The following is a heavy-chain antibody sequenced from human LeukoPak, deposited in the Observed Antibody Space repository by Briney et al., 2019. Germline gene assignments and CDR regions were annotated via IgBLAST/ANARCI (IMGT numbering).Heavy chain of an antibody. CDR2: ISYDGSNK. V-gene: IGHV3-30*04. D-gene: IGHD3-3*01. CDR3: ARDREVYYDFWSGPCEFDP. J-gene: IGHJ5*02. CDR1: GFIVSSTY. Sequence: GGSLRLSCEVFGFIVSSTYMSWVRQAPGKGLEWVAVISYDGSNKYYADSVKGRFTISRDNSKNTLYLQMNSLRAEDTAVYYCARDREVYYDFWSGPCEFDPWGQGTLVTVSS.